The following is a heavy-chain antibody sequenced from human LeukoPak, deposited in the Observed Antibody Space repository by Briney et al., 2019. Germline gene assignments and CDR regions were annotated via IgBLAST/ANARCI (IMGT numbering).Heavy chain of an antibody. CDR3: ARDPLGNWNYEEVVGYFDY. Sequence: SETLSLTCTVSGGSISSYYWSWIRQPAGKGLEWIGRIYTSGSTNYNPSLKSRVTMSVDTSKNQFSLKLSSVTAADTAVYYCARDPLGNWNYEEVVGYFDYWGQGTLVTVSS. V-gene: IGHV4-4*07. CDR1: GGSISSYY. D-gene: IGHD1-7*01. J-gene: IGHJ4*02. CDR2: IYTSGST.